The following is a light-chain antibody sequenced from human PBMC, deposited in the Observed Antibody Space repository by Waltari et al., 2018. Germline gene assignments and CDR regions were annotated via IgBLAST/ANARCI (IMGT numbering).Light chain of an antibody. V-gene: IGKV3-11*01. Sequence: EIVLTQYPATLSLSPGERATLSCRASQSVSRYLAWYQQKPGQAPRLLIYDASNRATGIPARFSGSGSGTDFTLTISSLEPEDFAVYYCQRRGHWPPGATFGPGTRVDIK. CDR1: QSVSRY. J-gene: IGKJ3*01. CDR3: QRRGHWPPGAT. CDR2: DAS.